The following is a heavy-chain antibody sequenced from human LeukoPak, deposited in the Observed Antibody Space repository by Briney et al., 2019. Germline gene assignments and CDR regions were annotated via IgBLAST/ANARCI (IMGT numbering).Heavy chain of an antibody. CDR1: GLTFDDYA. J-gene: IGHJ3*02. Sequence: PGGSLRLSCAASGLTFDDYAMHWVRQAPGKGLEWVSGISWNSGSIGYADSVKGRFTISRDNAKNSLYLQMNSLRAEDTALYYCAKDAQLYGGAFDIWGQGTMVTVSS. D-gene: IGHD4/OR15-4a*01. CDR3: AKDAQLYGGAFDI. CDR2: ISWNSGSI. V-gene: IGHV3-9*01.